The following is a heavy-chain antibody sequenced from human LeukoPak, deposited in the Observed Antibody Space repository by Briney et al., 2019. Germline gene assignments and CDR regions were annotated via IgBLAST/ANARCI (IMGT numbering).Heavy chain of an antibody. CDR3: ATLYGDRGDY. Sequence: GGSLRLSCAASGFTFSGFGMHWVRQAPGKGLECLSVISYDGSGKYYADSVRGRFTISRDNSKNTLYLQMDSLRVEDTAVYYCATLYGDRGDYWGQGTLVTVSS. CDR1: GFTFSGFG. J-gene: IGHJ4*02. V-gene: IGHV3-30*03. D-gene: IGHD4-17*01. CDR2: ISYDGSGK.